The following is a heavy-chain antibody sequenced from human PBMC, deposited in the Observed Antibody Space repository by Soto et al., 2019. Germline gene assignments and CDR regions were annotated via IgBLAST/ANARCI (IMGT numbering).Heavy chain of an antibody. V-gene: IGHV4-28*01. CDR3: ARTTLRRGNFDY. J-gene: IGHJ4*02. D-gene: IGHD3-10*01. CDR2: IFYSGST. Sequence: SEALSLTCAVSGDSISSSVWWVWVRQPRGKGLEWFGEIFYSGSTYYNPSLKSRVTMSVDTSKHQFSLKLTPVTAVDTAVYHGARTTLRRGNFDYWGQGTLVTVSS. CDR1: GDSISSSVW.